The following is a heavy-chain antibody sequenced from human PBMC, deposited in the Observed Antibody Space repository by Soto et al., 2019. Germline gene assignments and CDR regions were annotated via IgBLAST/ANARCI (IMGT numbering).Heavy chain of an antibody. CDR2: ISSSSSTI. J-gene: IGHJ6*03. V-gene: IGHV3-48*01. CDR1: GFTFSSYS. CDR3: ARGGGTTDYYYYYMDV. Sequence: PGGSLRLSCAASGFTFSSYSMNWVRQAPGKGLERVSYISSSSSTIYYADSVKGRFTISRDNAKNSLYLQMNSLRAEDTVLFYCARGGGTTDYYYYYMDVWGKGTTVTVSS. D-gene: IGHD2-15*01.